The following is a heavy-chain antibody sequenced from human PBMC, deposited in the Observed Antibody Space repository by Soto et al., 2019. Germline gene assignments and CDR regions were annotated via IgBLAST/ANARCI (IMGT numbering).Heavy chain of an antibody. CDR2: ISYDGSNK. CDR3: ARDISIAAAGMVRYGMDV. Sequence: QVQLVESGGGVVQPGRSLRLSCAASGFTFSSYAMHWVRQAPGKGLEWVAVISYDGSNKYYADSVKGLFTISRDNSKNTLYLQMNSLRAEDTAVYYCARDISIAAAGMVRYGMDVWGQGTTVTVSS. V-gene: IGHV3-30-3*01. D-gene: IGHD6-13*01. J-gene: IGHJ6*02. CDR1: GFTFSSYA.